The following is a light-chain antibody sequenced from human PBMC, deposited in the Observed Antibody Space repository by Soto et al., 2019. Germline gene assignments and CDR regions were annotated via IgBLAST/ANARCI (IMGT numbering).Light chain of an antibody. CDR1: QTISDY. V-gene: IGKV1-39*01. CDR3: QQTYDSLVS. J-gene: IGKJ4*01. CDR2: GSS. Sequence: DIQMTQSPPSLSASVGDRFTITCRASQTISDYLHWYQQKPGKAPTLLIYGSSSLQTGVPPRFSGSGSGTEFTLTISSLQPEDFGTYYCQQTYDSLVSFGGGTKVDI.